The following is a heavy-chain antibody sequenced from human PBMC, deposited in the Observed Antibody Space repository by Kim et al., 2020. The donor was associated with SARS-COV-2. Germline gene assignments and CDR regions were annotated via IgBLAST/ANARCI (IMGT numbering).Heavy chain of an antibody. J-gene: IGHJ4*02. Sequence: NIKGRVTITRDTSASTAYMELSSLRSEDTAVYYCARVQHYDFWSGFFFSNWGQGTLVSVSS. CDR3: ARVQHYDFWSGFFFSN. D-gene: IGHD3-3*01. V-gene: IGHV1-3*01.